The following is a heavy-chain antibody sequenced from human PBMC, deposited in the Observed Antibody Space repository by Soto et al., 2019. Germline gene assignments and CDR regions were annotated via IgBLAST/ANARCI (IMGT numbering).Heavy chain of an antibody. Sequence: EVQLVESGGGLVKPGGSLRLSCAASGLTFSNVWMSWVRQAPGKGLEWVGRMRSKADGGTTDYAAPVKGRFIISRDDSKNTLYLKMNSLKTDDTALYYCTTTRDPNDYWGQGTLVTVSS. CDR3: TTTRDPNDY. V-gene: IGHV3-15*01. J-gene: IGHJ4*02. CDR1: GLTFSNVW. CDR2: MRSKADGGTT.